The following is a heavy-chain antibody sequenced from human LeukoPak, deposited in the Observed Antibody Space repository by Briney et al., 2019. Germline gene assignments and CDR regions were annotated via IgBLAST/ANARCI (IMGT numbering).Heavy chain of an antibody. CDR2: ISSSGSTI. J-gene: IGHJ3*02. CDR1: GFTFSDYY. V-gene: IGHV3-11*04. Sequence: GGSLRLSCAASGFTFSDYYMSWLRQAPGKGLEWVSYISSSGSTIYYADSVKGRFTISRDNAKNSLYLQMNSLRAEDTAVYYCARDLPAEFITMIVVGAFDIWGQGTMVTVSS. D-gene: IGHD3-22*01. CDR3: ARDLPAEFITMIVVGAFDI.